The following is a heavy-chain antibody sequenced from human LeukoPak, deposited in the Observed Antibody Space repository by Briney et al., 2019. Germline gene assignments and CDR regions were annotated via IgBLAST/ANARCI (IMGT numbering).Heavy chain of an antibody. J-gene: IGHJ4*02. V-gene: IGHV3-74*01. CDR2: INSEGTTK. D-gene: IGHD1-26*01. CDR1: GFAIRTYW. CDR3: ARAAYYRFDY. Sequence: GGSLRLSCAASGFAIRTYWMHWVRQAPGKGLVWVSRINSEGTTKNYADSVRGRFTISRDNAENTLYLQMSSLRAEDTAIYFCARAAYYRFDYWGQGTLVTVSS.